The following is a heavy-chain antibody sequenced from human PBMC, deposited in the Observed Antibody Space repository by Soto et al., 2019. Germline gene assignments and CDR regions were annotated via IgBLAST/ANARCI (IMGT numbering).Heavy chain of an antibody. D-gene: IGHD6-13*01. CDR3: ARGLYSGRGLADTKQQLVHSHFQH. CDR2: ISSSSSYI. Sequence: EVQLVESGGGLVKPGGSLRLSCAASGFTFSSYSMNWVRQAPGKGLEWVSSISSSSSYIYYADSVKGRFTISRDNAKNSLYLQMNSLRAEDTAVYYCARGLYSGRGLADTKQQLVHSHFQHWGQGTLVTVSS. J-gene: IGHJ1*01. V-gene: IGHV3-21*01. CDR1: GFTFSSYS.